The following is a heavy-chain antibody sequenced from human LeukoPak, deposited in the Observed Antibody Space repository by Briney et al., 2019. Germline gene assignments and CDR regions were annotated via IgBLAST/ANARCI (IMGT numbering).Heavy chain of an antibody. CDR2: VNHSGST. J-gene: IGHJ6*03. CDR1: GGSFSGYY. V-gene: IGHV4-34*01. D-gene: IGHD3-22*01. Sequence: SETLSLTCAVYGGSFSGYYWSWIRQPPGKGLEWIGEVNHSGSTNYNPSLKSRVTISVDTSKNQFSLKLSSATAADTAVYYCARPARRRIVVVKDYYYMDVWGKGTTVTVSS. CDR3: ARPARRRIVVVKDYYYMDV.